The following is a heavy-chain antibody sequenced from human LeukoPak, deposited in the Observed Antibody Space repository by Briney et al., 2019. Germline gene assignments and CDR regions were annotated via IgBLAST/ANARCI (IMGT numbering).Heavy chain of an antibody. CDR1: GGSFSGYY. J-gene: IGHJ3*02. Sequence: SETLSLTCAVYGGSFSGYYWSWIRQPPGKGLEWIGEINHSGSTNYNPSLKSRVTISVDTSKNQFSLKLSSVTAADTAVYYCARDIYDYDSSGYYRGAFDIWGQGTMVTVSS. V-gene: IGHV4-34*01. CDR3: ARDIYDYDSSGYYRGAFDI. D-gene: IGHD3-22*01. CDR2: INHSGST.